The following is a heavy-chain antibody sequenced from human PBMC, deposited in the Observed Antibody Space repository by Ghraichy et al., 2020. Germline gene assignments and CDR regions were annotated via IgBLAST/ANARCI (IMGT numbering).Heavy chain of an antibody. CDR3: AKDRECSGGNCYRDLQY. J-gene: IGHJ4*02. V-gene: IGHV3-48*03. D-gene: IGHD2-15*01. Sequence: GSLRLSCAASGITFSSYEMNWVRQAPGKGLEWISYISSSGGTMYYADSVKGRFTISRDNAKNSVYLQMNSLRAEDTAVYYCAKDRECSGGNCYRDLQYWGQGTLVTVAS. CDR2: ISSSGGTM. CDR1: GITFSSYE.